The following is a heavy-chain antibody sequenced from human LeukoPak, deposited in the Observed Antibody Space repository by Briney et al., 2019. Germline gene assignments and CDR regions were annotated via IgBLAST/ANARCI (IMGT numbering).Heavy chain of an antibody. CDR2: INHSGST. CDR3: ARGGQWLVTWYFDY. Sequence: SETLSLTCAVYGGSFSGYYWSWIRNPPGKGLEWIGQINHSGSTNYNPSLKSRVTISVDTSKNQFSLKLSSVTAADTAVYYCARGGQWLVTWYFDYWGQGTLVTVSS. CDR1: GGSFSGYY. V-gene: IGHV4-34*01. D-gene: IGHD6-19*01. J-gene: IGHJ4*02.